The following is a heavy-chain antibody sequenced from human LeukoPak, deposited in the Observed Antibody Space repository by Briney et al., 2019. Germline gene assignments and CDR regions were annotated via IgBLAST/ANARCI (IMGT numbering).Heavy chain of an antibody. CDR2: ISGSGGST. D-gene: IGHD3-22*01. CDR1: GFTFSSYA. CDR3: ARGDYYDSSGYDY. J-gene: IGHJ4*02. Sequence: PGGSLRLSCAASGFTFSSYAMSWVRQAPGKGLEWVSAISGSGGSTYYADSVKGRFTISRHNSKNTLYLQMNSLRAEDTAVYYRARGDYYDSSGYDYWGQGTLVTVSS. V-gene: IGHV3-23*01.